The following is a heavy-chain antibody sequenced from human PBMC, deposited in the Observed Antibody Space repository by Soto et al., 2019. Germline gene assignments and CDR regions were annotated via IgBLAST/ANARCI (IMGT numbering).Heavy chain of an antibody. J-gene: IGHJ6*02. Sequence: QVQLVESGGGVVQPGRSLRLSCAASGFTFRTYGMPWVRQAPGKGLEWVALISFDGTNNYYADSVKGRFTISRDNSRNTLYLQLNSLRAEDTAVYYCAKDQDLPLGYYYGMDVWGQGTTVTVSS. CDR1: GFTFRTYG. CDR3: AKDQDLPLGYYYGMDV. CDR2: ISFDGTNN. V-gene: IGHV3-30*18.